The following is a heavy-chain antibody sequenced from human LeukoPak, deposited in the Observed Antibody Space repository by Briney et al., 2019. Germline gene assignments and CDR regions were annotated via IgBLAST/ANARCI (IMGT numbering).Heavy chain of an antibody. J-gene: IGHJ3*01. CDR3: ARDREWLLLSDAFDV. D-gene: IGHD3-3*01. CDR1: GFTFSGHA. Sequence: GGSLRLSCAASGFTFSGHAMHWVRQAPGKGLEWVAVVSYDGSTKYYIDSVKGRFTISRDNSRGTLYLQMNSLKPEDTAVYYCARDREWLLLSDAFDVWGQGTMVTVSS. CDR2: VSYDGSTK. V-gene: IGHV3-30-3*01.